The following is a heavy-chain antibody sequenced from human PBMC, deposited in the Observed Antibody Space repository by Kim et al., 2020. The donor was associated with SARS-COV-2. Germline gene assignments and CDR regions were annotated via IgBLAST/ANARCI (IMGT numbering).Heavy chain of an antibody. D-gene: IGHD3-10*01. J-gene: IGHJ4*02. CDR3: TTASLLWFGGLCY. V-gene: IGHV3-15*01. Sequence: YAAPVNGIFTISGDDSKNTLYLQMNILKTEDTAVYYCTTASLLWFGGLCYWGQGTLVTVSS.